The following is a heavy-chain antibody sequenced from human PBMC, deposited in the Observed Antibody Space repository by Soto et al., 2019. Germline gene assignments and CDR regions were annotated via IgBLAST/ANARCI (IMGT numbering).Heavy chain of an antibody. V-gene: IGHV4-59*01. CDR1: GGTSSSYS. D-gene: IGHD3-22*01. J-gene: IGHJ3*02. CDR2: IYYSGRI. CDR3: AGVSIYYSSGYEYFGAFDS. Sequence: PSETLSLTCSISGGTSSSYSRSWIRQPPGKGLEWLGDIYYSGRINYNPSLKSRVIISVDTSKNQFSLKLSSVTAADTAVYYCAGVSIYYSSGYEYFGAFDSWGQGTMVTVSS.